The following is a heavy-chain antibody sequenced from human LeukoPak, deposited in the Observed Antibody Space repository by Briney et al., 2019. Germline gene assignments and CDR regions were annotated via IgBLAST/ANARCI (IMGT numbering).Heavy chain of an antibody. V-gene: IGHV3-30*04. CDR2: VAYDGSSK. J-gene: IGHJ6*03. D-gene: IGHD1-1*01. CDR3: ARDGVTRRYNMYFYMDV. CDR1: GFTFRSYA. Sequence: PGGSLRLSCAASGFTFRSYALHWVRQAPGKGLEWVAFVAYDGSSKYYRDSVKGRSIISKDYSTNTLYLQMDSLRGDDTAVYYCARDGVTRRYNMYFYMDVWGKGTTVTVSS.